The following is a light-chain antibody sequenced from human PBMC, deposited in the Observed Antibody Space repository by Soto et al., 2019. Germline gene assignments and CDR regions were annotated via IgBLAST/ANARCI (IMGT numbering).Light chain of an antibody. V-gene: IGKV4-1*01. J-gene: IGKJ4*01. Sequence: DIVVTQSPDSLAVSLGERATISCKSSQSVSFSSNKKYYLSWYQQKPRQPPKLLIYGASTRGSGVPDRFSGNGSGTEFTLTISSLQAEDVATYFCQQYFPTTALIFGGGTKVEIK. CDR3: QQYFPTTALI. CDR1: QSVSFSSNKKYY. CDR2: GAS.